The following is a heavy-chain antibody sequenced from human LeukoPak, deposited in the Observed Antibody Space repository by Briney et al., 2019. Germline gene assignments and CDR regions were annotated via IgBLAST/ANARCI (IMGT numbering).Heavy chain of an antibody. CDR2: LYSSGST. Sequence: SETLSLTCNVSGGSISRYSWSWIRQPAGKGLEWIGRLYSSGSTNYNPSLKSRLTMSVDTSKNQFSLKLSSVTAADTAVYYCARDLRGSSFDYWGQGTLVTVSS. D-gene: IGHD3-16*01. CDR3: ARDLRGSSFDY. J-gene: IGHJ4*02. CDR1: GGSISRYS. V-gene: IGHV4-4*07.